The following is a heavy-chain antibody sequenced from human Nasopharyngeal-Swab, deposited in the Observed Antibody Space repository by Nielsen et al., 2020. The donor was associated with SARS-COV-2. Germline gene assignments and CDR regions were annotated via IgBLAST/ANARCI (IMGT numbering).Heavy chain of an antibody. J-gene: IGHJ3*02. Sequence: SETLSLTCTVSGGSISRYYWSWIRQPPGKGLEWIGYIYYSGSTNYNPSLKSRVTISVDTSKNQFSLKLSSVTAADTAVYYCAREFGTRDAFDIWGQGTMVTVSS. CDR2: IYYSGST. V-gene: IGHV4-59*01. CDR3: AREFGTRDAFDI. D-gene: IGHD1-1*01. CDR1: GGSISRYY.